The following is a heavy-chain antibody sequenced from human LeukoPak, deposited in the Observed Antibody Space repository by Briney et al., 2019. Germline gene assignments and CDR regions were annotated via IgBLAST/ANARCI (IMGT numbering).Heavy chain of an antibody. J-gene: IGHJ4*02. Sequence: PGRSLRLSCAASGFTFDDYAMNWVRQAPGKGLEWVSGISWNSGSIGYADSVKGRFTISRGNAKNSLYLQMNSLRVEDTALYYCVKGRYYDSSGPFDYWGQGTLVTVSS. D-gene: IGHD3-22*01. V-gene: IGHV3-9*01. CDR2: ISWNSGSI. CDR1: GFTFDDYA. CDR3: VKGRYYDSSGPFDY.